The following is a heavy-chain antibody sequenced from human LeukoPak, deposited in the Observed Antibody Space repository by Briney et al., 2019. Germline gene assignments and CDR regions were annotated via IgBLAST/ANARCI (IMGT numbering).Heavy chain of an antibody. V-gene: IGHV3-11*01. CDR3: AREHYDYVWGSYRYKGHYFDY. CDR2: ISSSGSTI. CDR1: GFTFSDYY. J-gene: IGHJ4*02. Sequence: GGSLRLSCADSGFTFSDYYLSWIRQAPGKGLEWVSYISSSGSTIYYADSVKGRFTISRDNAKNSLYLQMNSLRAEDTAVYYCAREHYDYVWGSYRYKGHYFDYWGQGTLVTVSS. D-gene: IGHD3-16*02.